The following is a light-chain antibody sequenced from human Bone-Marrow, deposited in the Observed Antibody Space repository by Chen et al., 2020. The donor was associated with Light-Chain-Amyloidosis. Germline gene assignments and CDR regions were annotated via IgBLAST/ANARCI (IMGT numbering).Light chain of an antibody. CDR2: GAS. V-gene: IGKV3-20*01. Sequence: EIVLTQSPGTLSLSPGERATLSCRASQSVSSSFFAWYQQKPGQAPRLLIYGASSRATGIPDRFSGSGSGTDFTLTISGLEPEDFAVYYCHQVGSSPPWTFGQGTKVEIK. CDR1: QSVSSSF. J-gene: IGKJ1*01. CDR3: HQVGSSPPWT.